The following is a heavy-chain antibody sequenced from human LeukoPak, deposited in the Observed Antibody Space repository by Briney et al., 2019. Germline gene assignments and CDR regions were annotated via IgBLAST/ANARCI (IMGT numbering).Heavy chain of an antibody. V-gene: IGHV5-51*01. CDR3: ARQPDYGDYSYYFDY. CDR2: IYPGDSDT. J-gene: IGHJ4*02. Sequence: GESLKISCKGSGYSFTSYWIGWVRRMPGKGLEWMGIIYPGDSDTRYSPSFQGQVTISADKSISTAYLQWSSLKASDTGMYYCARQPDYGDYSYYFDYWGQGTLVTVSS. CDR1: GYSFTSYW. D-gene: IGHD4-17*01.